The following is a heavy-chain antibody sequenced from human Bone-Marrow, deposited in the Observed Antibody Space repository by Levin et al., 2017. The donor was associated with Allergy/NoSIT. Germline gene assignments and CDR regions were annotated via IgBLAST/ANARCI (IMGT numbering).Heavy chain of an antibody. CDR1: GGSIRMTTYY. V-gene: IGHV4-39*01. CDR3: ARISPITTIRGLTPGAFDI. Sequence: SETLSLTCTVSGGSIRMTTYYWGWVRQPPGKGLEWIGTIHYSGNTYYKPSLKSRVTLFVDTSKKQFSLRLSSVTAADTAVYSCARISPITTIRGLTPGAFDIWGQGTMVTVSS. D-gene: IGHD3-10*01. CDR2: IHYSGNT. J-gene: IGHJ3*02.